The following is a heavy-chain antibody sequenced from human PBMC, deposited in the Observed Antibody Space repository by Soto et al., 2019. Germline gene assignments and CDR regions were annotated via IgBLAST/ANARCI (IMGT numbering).Heavy chain of an antibody. CDR2: INPSGGST. CDR3: ASAPSVLRYFDWSHDAFDI. D-gene: IGHD3-9*01. V-gene: IGHV1-46*03. Sequence: GASVKVACKAPGYTFTSYYMHWVRQAPGHELEWMGIINPSGGSTSYAQKFQGRVTMTRDTSRSTVYMELSSLGSEDTAVYYCASAPSVLRYFDWSHDAFDIWGQGTMVTVSS. J-gene: IGHJ3*02. CDR1: GYTFTSYY.